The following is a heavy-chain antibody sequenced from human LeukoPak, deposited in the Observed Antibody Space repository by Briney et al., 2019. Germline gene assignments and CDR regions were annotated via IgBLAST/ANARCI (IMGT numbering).Heavy chain of an antibody. Sequence: GGSLRLSCAASGFTFSSYGMHWVRQAPGKGLEWVAVISYDGSNKYYADSVKGRFTISRDNSKNTLYLQMNSLRAEDTAVYYCAKEDRITRRAFDYWGQGTLVTVSS. D-gene: IGHD1-14*01. J-gene: IGHJ4*02. V-gene: IGHV3-30*18. CDR2: ISYDGSNK. CDR1: GFTFSSYG. CDR3: AKEDRITRRAFDY.